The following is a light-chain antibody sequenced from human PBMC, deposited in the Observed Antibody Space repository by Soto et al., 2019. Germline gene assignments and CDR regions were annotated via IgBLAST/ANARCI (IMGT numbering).Light chain of an antibody. CDR2: KAS. V-gene: IGKV1-5*03. J-gene: IGKJ1*01. Sequence: DIQMTQSPSTLSASVGDRVTITCRASHSISTYLSWYQQKPGKAPKLLIYKASSLESGVPSRFSGSGSGTEFTLPISSLQPDDFATYYCQQYNSYRWTFGLGTKVEV. CDR1: HSISTY. CDR3: QQYNSYRWT.